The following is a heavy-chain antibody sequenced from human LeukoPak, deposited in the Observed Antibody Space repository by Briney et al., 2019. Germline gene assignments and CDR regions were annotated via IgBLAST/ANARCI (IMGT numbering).Heavy chain of an antibody. CDR3: ARDGGIAAAGTPLGGEPVDY. J-gene: IGHJ4*02. CDR1: GFTFSSYS. V-gene: IGHV3-48*01. CDR2: ISSSSSTI. D-gene: IGHD6-13*01. Sequence: PGGSLRLSCAASGFTFSSYSMNWVRQAPGKGLEWVSYISSSSSTIYYADSVKGRFTISRDNAKNSLYLQMNSLRAEDTAVYYCARDGGIAAAGTPLGGEPVDYWGQGTLVTVSS.